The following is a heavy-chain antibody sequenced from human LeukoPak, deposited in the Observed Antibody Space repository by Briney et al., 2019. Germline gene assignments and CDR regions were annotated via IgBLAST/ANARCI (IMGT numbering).Heavy chain of an antibody. CDR3: SRGHRSGRAAKYYFYFAMDV. D-gene: IGHD2-15*01. V-gene: IGHV1-2*02. Sequence: ASVKVSCKASGYTFSGYYLHCVPQAPGQGVEWMGWITPSSGGRKSAQEFQGRVTMTRDTSISTAYMELSRLRSDDTAVYYCSRGHRSGRAAKYYFYFAMDVWGQGTTVTVSS. CDR1: GYTFSGYY. J-gene: IGHJ6*02. CDR2: ITPSSGGR.